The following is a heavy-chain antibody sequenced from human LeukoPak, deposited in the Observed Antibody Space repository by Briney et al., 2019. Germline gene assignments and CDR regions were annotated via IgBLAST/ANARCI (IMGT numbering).Heavy chain of an antibody. CDR2: IKPNSGVT. CDR3: ARPTYCGSDCYFNFDY. CDR1: GYTFATYF. V-gene: IGHV1-2*02. Sequence: ASVKVSCKTSGYTFATYFMHWVRQAPGQGLEWMGYIKPNSGVTNYAQKFRGRVTMTWDTSISPAYIELSGLTSDDTAIYYCARPTYCGSDCYFNFDYWGQGTLVTVSS. D-gene: IGHD2-21*02. J-gene: IGHJ4*02.